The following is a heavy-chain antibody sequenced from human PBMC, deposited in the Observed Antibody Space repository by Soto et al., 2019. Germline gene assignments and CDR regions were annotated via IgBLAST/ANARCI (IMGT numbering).Heavy chain of an antibody. CDR2: ISAYNGNT. J-gene: IGHJ4*02. CDR3: AQARYCSGGSCYYGY. CDR1: GYTFTSYG. Sequence: RASVKVSCKASGYTFTSYGISWVRQAPGQGLEWMGWISAYNGNTNYAQKLQGRVTMTTDTSTSTAYMELRSLRSDDTAVYYCAQARYCSGGSCYYGYWGQGTLVTVSS. V-gene: IGHV1-18*01. D-gene: IGHD2-15*01.